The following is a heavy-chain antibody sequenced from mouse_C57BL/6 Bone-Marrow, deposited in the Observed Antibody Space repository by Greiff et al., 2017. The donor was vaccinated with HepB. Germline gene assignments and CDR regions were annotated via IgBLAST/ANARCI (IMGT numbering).Heavy chain of an antibody. D-gene: IGHD2-3*01. CDR1: GFTFSNYW. CDR3: TVYDGYYGGEKNY. CDR2: IRLKSDNYAT. V-gene: IGHV6-3*01. Sequence: EVMLVESGGGLVQPGGSMKLSCVASGFTFSNYWMNWVRQSPEKGLEWVAQIRLKSDNYATHYAESVKGRFTISRDDSKSSVYLQMNNLRAEDTGIYYCTVYDGYYGGEKNYWGQGTTLTVSS. J-gene: IGHJ2*01.